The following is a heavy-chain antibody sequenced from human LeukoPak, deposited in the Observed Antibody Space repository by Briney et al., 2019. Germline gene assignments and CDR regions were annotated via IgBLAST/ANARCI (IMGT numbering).Heavy chain of an antibody. D-gene: IGHD3/OR15-3a*01. Sequence: GGSLRLSCAASGFTFDDYGMSWVRQAPGKGLEWVSRINWNGGSTGYADSVKGRFTISRDNAKNSLYLQMNSLRAEDTALYYCARDQGLSSYYYYMDVWGKGTTVTVSS. CDR1: GFTFDDYG. V-gene: IGHV3-20*04. CDR3: ARDQGLSSYYYYMDV. J-gene: IGHJ6*03. CDR2: INWNGGST.